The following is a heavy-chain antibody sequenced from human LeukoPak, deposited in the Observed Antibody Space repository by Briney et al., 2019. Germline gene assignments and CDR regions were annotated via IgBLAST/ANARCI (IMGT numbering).Heavy chain of an antibody. V-gene: IGHV3-48*02. CDR3: ARGVDY. CDR1: GFTFSTYR. Sequence: PGGSLRLSCAASGFTFSTYRMNWVRQAPGKGLEWISYISPGSTTIYYADSVKGRFTISRDNAKNSLYLQMNSLRDEDTAVYYCARGVDYWGQGTLVTVSS. CDR2: ISPGSTTI. J-gene: IGHJ4*02.